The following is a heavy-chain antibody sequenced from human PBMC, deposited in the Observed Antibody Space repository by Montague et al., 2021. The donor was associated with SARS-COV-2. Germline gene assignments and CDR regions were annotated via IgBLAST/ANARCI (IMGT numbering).Heavy chain of an antibody. CDR1: GYSINSNYY. Sequence: SETLSLTCTVSGYSINSNYYWGWIRRPPGKGLEWIGCSYHSGTTXYHPSLKSRVTISLDTSNSHFSLKVTSVTAADTAVYYCARAPYYGPGKPYQFDYWGRGTLVTVSS. D-gene: IGHD3-10*01. CDR2: SYHSGTT. V-gene: IGHV4-38-2*02. CDR3: ARAPYYGPGKPYQFDY. J-gene: IGHJ4*02.